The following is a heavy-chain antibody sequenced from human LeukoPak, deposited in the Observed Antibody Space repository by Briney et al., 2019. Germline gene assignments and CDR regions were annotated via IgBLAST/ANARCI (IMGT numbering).Heavy chain of an antibody. CDR3: ARDRRNKARATNNCFDP. Sequence: WASVKVSCKASGGTFSSYAISWVRQAPGQGLEWMGWINPNSGGTNYAQKFQGRVTMTRDTSISTAYMELSRLRSDDTAVYYCARDRRNKARATNNCFDPWGQGTLVTVSS. CDR2: INPNSGGT. J-gene: IGHJ5*02. V-gene: IGHV1-2*02. CDR1: GGTFSSYA. D-gene: IGHD5-18*01.